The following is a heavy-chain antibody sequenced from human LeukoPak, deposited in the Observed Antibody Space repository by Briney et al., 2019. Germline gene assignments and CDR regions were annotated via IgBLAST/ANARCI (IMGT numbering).Heavy chain of an antibody. V-gene: IGHV1-69*04. D-gene: IGHD3-3*01. J-gene: IGHJ6*02. Sequence: ASVKVSCKASGRTFSTYAINWVRQAPGQGPEWMGRIIPILGITNYTESFQDRVTITADKATTTAYMELTGLRSEDTAVYYCAKEVGIWSGSYNYYYGMDDWGQGTTVTVSS. CDR3: AKEVGIWSGSYNYYYGMDD. CDR2: IIPILGIT. CDR1: GRTFSTYA.